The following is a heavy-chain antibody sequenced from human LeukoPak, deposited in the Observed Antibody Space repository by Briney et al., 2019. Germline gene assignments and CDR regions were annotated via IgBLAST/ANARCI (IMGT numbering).Heavy chain of an antibody. J-gene: IGHJ5*02. CDR3: ARVHGVGQLPQISWFDP. CDR1: GGTFSSYA. D-gene: IGHD2-2*01. V-gene: IGHV1-69*13. Sequence: SVKVSCKASGGTFSSYAISWVRQAPGQGLEWMGGIIPIFGTANYAQKFQGRVTITADESTSTAYMELSSLRSEDTAVHYCARVHGVGQLPQISWFDPWGQGTLVTVSS. CDR2: IIPIFGTA.